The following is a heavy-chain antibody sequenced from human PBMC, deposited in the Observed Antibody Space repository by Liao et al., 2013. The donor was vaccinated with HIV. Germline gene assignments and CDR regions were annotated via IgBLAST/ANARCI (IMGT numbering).Heavy chain of an antibody. V-gene: IGHV4-34*01. CDR2: IYSGTT. D-gene: IGHD3-3*01. CDR3: ARSGYDFWSGYSNY. J-gene: IGHJ4*02. CDR1: GGSFSGYY. Sequence: QVQLQQWGAGLLKPSETLSLTCAVYGGSFSGYYWSWIRQPPGKGLEWIGSIYSGTTFYNPSLESRVTMSVDTSKRQFSLRLTSVTAADTAVYYCARSGYDFWSGYSNYWGQGTLVTVSS.